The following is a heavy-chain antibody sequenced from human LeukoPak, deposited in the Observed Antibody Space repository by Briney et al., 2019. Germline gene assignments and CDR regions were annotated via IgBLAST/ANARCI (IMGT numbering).Heavy chain of an antibody. Sequence: ASVKVSCKASGYTFTSYYMHWVRQAPGQGLEWMGIFNPSGGRTSYAQKFQGRVTMTRDTSTSTVYMELSSLRSEDTAVYYCARDQPSYDILTGYYPLDYWGQRTLVTVSS. CDR3: ARDQPSYDILTGYYPLDY. CDR1: GYTFTSYY. CDR2: FNPSGGRT. D-gene: IGHD3-9*01. V-gene: IGHV1-46*01. J-gene: IGHJ4*02.